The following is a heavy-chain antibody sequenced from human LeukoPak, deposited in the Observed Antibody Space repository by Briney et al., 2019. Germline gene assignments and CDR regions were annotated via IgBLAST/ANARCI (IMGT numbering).Heavy chain of an antibody. CDR2: RYYSGDN. CDR1: GGSISSYY. Sequence: PSETLSLTCTVSGGSISSYYWSWIRQPPGKGLEWIGSRYYSGDNYYSPSLKSRVTISVDTSTNQFALKMNSVTAADTAVYFCARHRLEGDTFDIWGQGTKVTVSS. D-gene: IGHD3-3*01. V-gene: IGHV4-59*05. CDR3: ARHRLEGDTFDI. J-gene: IGHJ3*02.